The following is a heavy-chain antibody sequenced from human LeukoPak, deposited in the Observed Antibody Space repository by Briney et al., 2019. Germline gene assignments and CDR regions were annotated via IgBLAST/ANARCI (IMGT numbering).Heavy chain of an antibody. V-gene: IGHV4-34*01. CDR1: GGSFSGYY. J-gene: IGHJ4*02. CDR2: IKHSGST. D-gene: IGHD3-22*01. CDR3: ARGGNDSSGYNDY. Sequence: PSETLSLTCAVYGGSFSGYYWSWIRQPPGKGLEWIGEIKHSGSTNYNPSLKRRVTISVDTSKNQFSLKLTSVTAADTAVYYCARGGNDSSGYNDYWGQGTLVTVSP.